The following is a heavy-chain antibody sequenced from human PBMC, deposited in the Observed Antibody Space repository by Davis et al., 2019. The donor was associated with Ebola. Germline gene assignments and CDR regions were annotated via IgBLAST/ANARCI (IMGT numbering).Heavy chain of an antibody. CDR1: GGSISSSSYY. CDR2: IYYSGST. J-gene: IGHJ6*02. D-gene: IGHD6-19*01. CDR3: ARRDGSSGWYNYYGMDV. Sequence: MPSETLSLTCTVSGGSISSSSYYWGWIRQPPGKGLEWIGSIYYSGSTNYNPSLKSRVTISVDTSKNQFPLKLSSVTAADTAVYYCARRDGSSGWYNYYGMDVWGQGTTVTVSS. V-gene: IGHV4-39*06.